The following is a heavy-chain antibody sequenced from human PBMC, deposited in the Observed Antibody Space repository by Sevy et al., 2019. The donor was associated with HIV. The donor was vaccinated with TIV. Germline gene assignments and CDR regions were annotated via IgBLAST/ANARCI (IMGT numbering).Heavy chain of an antibody. D-gene: IGHD6-13*01. CDR2: ISYDGNNK. J-gene: IGHJ4*02. CDR1: GFIFSTYS. Sequence: GGSLRLSCPASGFIFSTYSMHWVRQAPGKGLEWVAAISYDGNNKYYADSVKGRFTISRDNPKNTLFLQVNSLRPEDTAVYYCARSYSSWFGTVHYWGQGTLVTVSS. V-gene: IGHV3-30-3*01. CDR3: ARSYSSWFGTVHY.